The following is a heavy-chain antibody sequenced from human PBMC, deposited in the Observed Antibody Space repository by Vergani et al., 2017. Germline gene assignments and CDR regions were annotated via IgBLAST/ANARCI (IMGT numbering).Heavy chain of an antibody. D-gene: IGHD3-22*01. J-gene: IGHJ4*02. CDR1: GFTFDDYA. CDR2: ISWNSGSI. CDR3: TKGLSYNSSGYYDY. V-gene: IGHV3-9*03. Sequence: EVQLVESGGGLVQPGRSLRLSCAASGFTFDDYAMHWVRQAPGKGLDWVSGISWNSGSIGYADSVKGRFTISRDNAKNSLYLQMNSLIAEDMALYYCTKGLSYNSSGYYDYWGQGTLVTVSS.